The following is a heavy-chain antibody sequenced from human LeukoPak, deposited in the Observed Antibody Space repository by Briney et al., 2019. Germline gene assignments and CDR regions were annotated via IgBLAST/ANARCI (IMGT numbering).Heavy chain of an antibody. Sequence: GASVKVSCKASGYTFTGNYMHWVRQAPGQGLEWMGWINPNSGGTNYAQKFQGRVTMTRDTSISTAYMELSRLRSDDTAVYYCARDAGYSGYDLSYYYYMDVWGKGTTVTVSS. CDR2: INPNSGGT. CDR1: GYTFTGNY. CDR3: ARDAGYSGYDLSYYYYMDV. V-gene: IGHV1-2*02. D-gene: IGHD5-12*01. J-gene: IGHJ6*03.